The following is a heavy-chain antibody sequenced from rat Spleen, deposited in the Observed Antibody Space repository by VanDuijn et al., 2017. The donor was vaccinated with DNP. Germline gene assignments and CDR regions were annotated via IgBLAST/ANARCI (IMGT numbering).Heavy chain of an antibody. CDR1: GFTFSNYW. CDR3: IRWNSGHFDY. Sequence: EVQLVESGGGVVQVGRSLKLSCSASGFTFSNYWMFWVRQAPGKGLEWIASISSDGGSTSYSDSVKGRFTISRDNAEDTVYLQMNSLRSEDMATYNCIRWNSGHFDYWGQGVMVTVSS. J-gene: IGHJ2*01. CDR2: ISSDGGST. V-gene: IGHV5-58*01. D-gene: IGHD4-3*01.